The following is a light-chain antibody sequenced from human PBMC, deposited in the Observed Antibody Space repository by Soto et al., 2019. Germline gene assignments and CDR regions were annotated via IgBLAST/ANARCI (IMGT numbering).Light chain of an antibody. J-gene: IGKJ4*01. CDR3: MQALQS. Sequence: DIVMTQSPLSLPVTPGEPASISCRSSQSLLHSNGYNYLDWYLQKPGQSPQLLIYLGSNRASGVPDRFSGSGSGTDFTLKISRVEAEDVEVYYCMQALQSFGGGTKVEIK. CDR2: LGS. CDR1: QSLLHSNGYNY. V-gene: IGKV2-28*01.